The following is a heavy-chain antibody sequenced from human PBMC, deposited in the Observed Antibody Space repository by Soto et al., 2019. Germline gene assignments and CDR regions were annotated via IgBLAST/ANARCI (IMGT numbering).Heavy chain of an antibody. Sequence: VRQAPGKGLEWVSAISGSGGSTYYADSVKGRFTISRDNSKNTLYLQMNSLSAEDTAVYYCAKDLDDYVWGSYRYGFYDYWGQGTLVTVSS. V-gene: IGHV3-23*01. D-gene: IGHD3-16*02. CDR2: ISGSGGST. J-gene: IGHJ4*02. CDR3: AKDLDDYVWGSYRYGFYDY.